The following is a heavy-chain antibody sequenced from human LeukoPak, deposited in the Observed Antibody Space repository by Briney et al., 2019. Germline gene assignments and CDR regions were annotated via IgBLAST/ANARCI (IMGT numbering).Heavy chain of an antibody. CDR3: ARDCGGDCYRAFDI. D-gene: IGHD2-21*02. V-gene: IGHV3-21*04. Sequence: GGSLRLSCAASGFTFSSYAMSWARQAPGKGLEWVSFISSSSSYIYDADSVKGRFTISRDNAKNSLYLQMNSLRAEDTAVYYCARDCGGDCYRAFDIWGQGTMVTVSS. CDR2: ISSSSSYI. J-gene: IGHJ3*02. CDR1: GFTFSSYA.